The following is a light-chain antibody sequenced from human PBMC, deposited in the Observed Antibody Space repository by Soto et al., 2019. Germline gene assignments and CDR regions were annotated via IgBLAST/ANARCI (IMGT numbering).Light chain of an antibody. Sequence: DFQMTQSTSTLSASVGDRVTITCRASQSIGSWLAWYQQKPGKAPRLLIYQASTLESGVPSRFSGSESGTDFTLTISSLQPDDFATYYCQQYKSYWTFGQGTKVDIK. CDR2: QAS. CDR3: QQYKSYWT. V-gene: IGKV1-5*03. CDR1: QSIGSW. J-gene: IGKJ1*01.